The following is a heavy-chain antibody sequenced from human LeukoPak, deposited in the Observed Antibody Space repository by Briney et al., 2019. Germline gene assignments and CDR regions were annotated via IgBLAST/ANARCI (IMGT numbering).Heavy chain of an antibody. J-gene: IGHJ4*02. CDR3: ARALDIVATITPIDY. CDR2: ISYDGSNK. V-gene: IGHV3-30-3*01. CDR1: GFTFSSYA. Sequence: QPGRSLRLSCAASGFTFSSYAMHWVRQAPGKGLEWVAVISYDGSNKYYADSVKGRFTISRDNSKNTLYLQMNSLRAEDTAVYYCARALDIVATITPIDYWGQGTLVTVSS. D-gene: IGHD5-12*01.